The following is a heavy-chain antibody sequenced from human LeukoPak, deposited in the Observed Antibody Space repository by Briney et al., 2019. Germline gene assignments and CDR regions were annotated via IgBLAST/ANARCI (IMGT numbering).Heavy chain of an antibody. J-gene: IGHJ5*02. CDR2: IYYSGST. CDR3: ARDGAVGWFDP. Sequence: SETLSLTCTVSGGSISRYYWSWIRQPPGKGLEWIGYIYYSGSTNYNPSLRSRVTISLDTSKNQFSLRLSSVTAADTAVYYCARDGAVGWFDPWGQGTLVTVSS. CDR1: GGSISRYY. D-gene: IGHD2-15*01. V-gene: IGHV4-59*01.